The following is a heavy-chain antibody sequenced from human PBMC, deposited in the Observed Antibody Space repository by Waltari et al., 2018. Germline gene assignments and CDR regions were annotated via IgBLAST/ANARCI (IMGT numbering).Heavy chain of an antibody. Sequence: QVQLQQWGAGLLKPSETLSLTCAVYGGSFSGYYWSWIRQPPGQGLEWIGEINHSGSTHHNPSRKSRVTISVDTSKNQFSLKRSSVTAADTAVYYCARRFGIVVVPAATNWFDPWGQGTLVTVSS. D-gene: IGHD2-2*01. CDR1: GGSFSGYY. CDR3: ARRFGIVVVPAATNWFDP. V-gene: IGHV4-34*01. J-gene: IGHJ5*02. CDR2: INHSGST.